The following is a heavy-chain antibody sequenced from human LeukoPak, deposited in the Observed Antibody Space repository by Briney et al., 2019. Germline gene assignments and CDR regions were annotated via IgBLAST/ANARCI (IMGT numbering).Heavy chain of an antibody. CDR1: GYTFTSYD. D-gene: IGHD1-26*01. CDR3: ARGRWSSGSYYFPD. J-gene: IGHJ4*02. V-gene: IGHV1-8*01. CDR2: IKPNSGNT. Sequence: ASVTVSCTASGYTFTSYDINWVRQATEQRLKWMGWIKPNSGNTGSAQKFQGRVTMTRKTSISTAYMELSRRRSEDTAVYDCARGRWSSGSYYFPDWGQGTLVTVSS.